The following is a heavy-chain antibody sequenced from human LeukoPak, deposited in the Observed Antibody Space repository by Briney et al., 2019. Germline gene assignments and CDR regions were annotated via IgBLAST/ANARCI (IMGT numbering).Heavy chain of an antibody. CDR1: GFTFSNYW. Sequence: GGSLRLSCAASGFTFSNYWMTWVRQAPGKGLEWVANIKQDGSEKYYVDSVKGRFTISRDNAKNSLYLQMNSLRAEDTAVYYCARDLYRAVAGRFAYWGQGTLVTVSS. CDR2: IKQDGSEK. V-gene: IGHV3-7*01. J-gene: IGHJ4*02. CDR3: ARDLYRAVAGRFAY. D-gene: IGHD6-13*01.